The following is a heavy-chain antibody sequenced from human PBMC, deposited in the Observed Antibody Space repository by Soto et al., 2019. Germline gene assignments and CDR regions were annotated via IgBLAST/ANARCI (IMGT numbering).Heavy chain of an antibody. V-gene: IGHV1-18*01. CDR1: VYTISNSR. CDR2: ISTYNGNT. J-gene: IGHJ4*02. CDR3: ARGSQPIDY. Sequence: APLKVSRKGAVYTISNSRISWRRQAPEQGLEWMGWISTYNGNTHYPQKFQGRVTMATDTSTSTVYMELRSLRSDDAAVYYCARGSQPIDYWVQGTLVTVSS. D-gene: IGHD6-19*01.